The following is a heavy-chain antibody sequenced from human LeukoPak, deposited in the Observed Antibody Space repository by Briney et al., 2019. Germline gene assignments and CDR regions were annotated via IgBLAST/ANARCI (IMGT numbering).Heavy chain of an antibody. Sequence: PSETLSLTCTVSGGSISSGSYYWGWIRQPPGKGLEWIGSIYYSGSTYYNPSLKSRVTISVDTSKNQFSLKLSSVTAADTAVYYCARHPRDYGMDVWGQGTTVTVSS. CDR3: ARHPRDYGMDV. V-gene: IGHV4-39*01. CDR2: IYYSGST. CDR1: GGSISSGSYY. J-gene: IGHJ6*02.